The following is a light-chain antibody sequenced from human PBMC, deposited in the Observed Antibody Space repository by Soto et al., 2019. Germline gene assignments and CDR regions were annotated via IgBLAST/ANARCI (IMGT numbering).Light chain of an antibody. CDR2: WAS. CDR1: QSVLYSSNNKNY. J-gene: IGKJ1*01. Sequence: DIVMTQSPDSLAVSLGQRATINCKSSQSVLYSSNNKNYLAWYQQKPGKPPKLLIYWASTRESGVPDRFSGSGSGTDFTLTISSLQAEDVAVYCCQQYYTTPAWTFGQGTKVEI. CDR3: QQYYTTPAWT. V-gene: IGKV4-1*01.